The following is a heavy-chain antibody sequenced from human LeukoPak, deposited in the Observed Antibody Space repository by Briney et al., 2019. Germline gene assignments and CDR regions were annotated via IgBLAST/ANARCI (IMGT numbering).Heavy chain of an antibody. D-gene: IGHD6-6*01. Sequence: GRSLRLSCAASGFSFSSYGMHWVRQAPGKGLQWVAHIQNNGVNEHYADSVKGRFTIPRDNSMGTLFLQMNSLRSDDTAVYFCARDVNLRQLVDWGQGTLVIVSS. CDR3: ARDVNLRQLVD. CDR1: GFSFSSYG. CDR2: IQNNGVNE. J-gene: IGHJ4*02. V-gene: IGHV3-30*19.